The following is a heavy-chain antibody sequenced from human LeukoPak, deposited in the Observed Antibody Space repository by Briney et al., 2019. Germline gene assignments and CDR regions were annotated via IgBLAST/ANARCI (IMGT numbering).Heavy chain of an antibody. J-gene: IGHJ3*01. V-gene: IGHV4-4*09. CDR3: ARLSAAAHLGAFDV. CDR1: GGSTSPYY. CDR2: IYTSGTS. Sequence: PSETLSLTCAVSGGSTSPYYWSWIRQAPGKGLEWIGYIYTSGTSNQNPSLKSRVTMSIDTSKNQYSLRVSSVTAADTAVYYCARLSAAAHLGAFDVWGQGTMVTVSS. D-gene: IGHD3-3*01.